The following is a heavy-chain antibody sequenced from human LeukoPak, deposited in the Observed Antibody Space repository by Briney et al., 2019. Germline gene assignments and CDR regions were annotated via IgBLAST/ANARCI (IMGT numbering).Heavy chain of an antibody. CDR1: GGSVSSGSYY. CDR2: IYYSGST. D-gene: IGHD5-24*01. V-gene: IGHV4-61*01. CDR3: ARGSVVGYTY. J-gene: IGHJ4*02. Sequence: SETLSLTCTVSGGSVSSGSYYWSWIRQPPGKGLEWIGYIYYSGSTNYNPSLKSRVTISVDTSKNQFSLKLSSVTAADTAVYYCARGSVVGYTYWGQGTLVTVSS.